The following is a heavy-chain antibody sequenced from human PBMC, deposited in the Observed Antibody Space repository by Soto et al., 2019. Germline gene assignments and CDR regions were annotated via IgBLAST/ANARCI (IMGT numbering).Heavy chain of an antibody. J-gene: IGHJ4*02. Sequence: QVQLGQSGAEVKKPGSSVKVSCKSSGGTFSHYAITWVRQAPGQGLEWMGGLVPVSGTTDYAEKFRGRVTITAVKITSTAYMELTSLQSDDTAVYYCTRARGYCSGTGCYSGFWGQGTLVTVSS. V-gene: IGHV1-69*06. CDR2: LVPVSGTT. CDR1: GGTFSHYA. CDR3: TRARGYCSGTGCYSGF. D-gene: IGHD2-2*02.